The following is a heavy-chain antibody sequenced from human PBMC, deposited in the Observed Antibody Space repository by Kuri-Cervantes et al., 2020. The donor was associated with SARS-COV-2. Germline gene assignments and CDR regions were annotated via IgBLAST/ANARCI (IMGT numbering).Heavy chain of an antibody. J-gene: IGHJ4*02. CDR2: MSGSGAST. CDR3: TTATFFGVSIIGDIDL. D-gene: IGHD3-3*01. V-gene: IGHV3-23*01. Sequence: GESLKISCAASGFTFNSYAPSWVRQVPGKGLEWVSAMSGSGASTYDAVSGKGRFTVSRYNPKNIFYLQMNSLGANDTAVYYCTTATFFGVSIIGDIDLWGQGTLVTVSS. CDR1: GFTFNSYA.